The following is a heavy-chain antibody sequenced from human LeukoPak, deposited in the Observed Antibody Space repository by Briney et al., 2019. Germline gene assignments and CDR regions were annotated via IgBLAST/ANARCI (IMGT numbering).Heavy chain of an antibody. CDR3: ARDPGSIAAAGRWFDP. Sequence: GASVKVSCKASGYTFTSYGISWVRQAPGQGLEWMGWISAYNGNTNYAQKLQGRVAMTSDTSTSTAYMELGSLRSDDTAVYYCARDPGSIAAAGRWFDPWGQGTLVTVSS. CDR2: ISAYNGNT. CDR1: GYTFTSYG. D-gene: IGHD6-13*01. V-gene: IGHV1-18*01. J-gene: IGHJ5*02.